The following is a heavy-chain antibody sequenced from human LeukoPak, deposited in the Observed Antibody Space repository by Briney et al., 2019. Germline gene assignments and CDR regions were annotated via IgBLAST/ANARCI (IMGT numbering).Heavy chain of an antibody. CDR2: ISSDGSNK. CDR3: AKDAALAAGTFDY. J-gene: IGHJ4*02. D-gene: IGHD6-13*01. CDR1: GFIFSSYA. Sequence: GGSLRLSCAASGFIFSSYAMHWVRQAPGEGLEWVAVISSDGSNKFYADSVKGRFTISRDNSKNTLYLQMNSLRAEDTAVYYCAKDAALAAGTFDYWGQGTLVTVSS. V-gene: IGHV3-30*18.